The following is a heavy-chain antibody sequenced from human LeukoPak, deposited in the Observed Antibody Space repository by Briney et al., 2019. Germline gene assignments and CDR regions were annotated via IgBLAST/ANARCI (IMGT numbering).Heavy chain of an antibody. V-gene: IGHV3-23*01. J-gene: IGHJ4*02. CDR1: GFTFSSYA. Sequence: QSGGSLRLCCAASGFTFSSYAMSWVRQTPGKGLEWVSTLSGSGGSTYYADSAKGRFTISRDNSKNTLYLQMDSLRAEDTAVYYCAKGYCSSTSCLTPFDYWGQGTLVTVSS. CDR3: AKGYCSSTSCLTPFDY. D-gene: IGHD2-2*01. CDR2: LSGSGGST.